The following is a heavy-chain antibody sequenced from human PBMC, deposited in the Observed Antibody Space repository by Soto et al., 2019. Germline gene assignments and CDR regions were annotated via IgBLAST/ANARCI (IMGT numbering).Heavy chain of an antibody. V-gene: IGHV3-23*01. D-gene: IGHD1-26*01. CDR2: ISGSGGST. Sequence: WWSLRLSCAASVFAFSSYAMSWFRQAPGKGLEWVSGISGSGGSTYYPDSMKGRFSISRDNSKNTLYLQMNSLRAEDTAVYYCAKPLGGYYYYGMDVWGQGTTVTVSS. CDR1: VFAFSSYA. J-gene: IGHJ6*02. CDR3: AKPLGGYYYYGMDV.